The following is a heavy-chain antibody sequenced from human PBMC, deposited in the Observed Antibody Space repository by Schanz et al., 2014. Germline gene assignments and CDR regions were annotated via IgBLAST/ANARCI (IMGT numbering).Heavy chain of an antibody. J-gene: IGHJ4*02. CDR3: ASPSGYSDYGTYFDF. CDR1: GFAFSVYA. Sequence: VQLVESGGGVVQPGRSLRLSCAASGFAFSVYAMHWVRQAPGKGLEWVALISNDGSIKYYADSVEGRFTISRDNSRNTLYLQMNSLRTEDTAVYYCASPSGYSDYGTYFDFWGQGTLVTVSS. D-gene: IGHD5-12*01. V-gene: IGHV3-30-3*02. CDR2: ISNDGSIK.